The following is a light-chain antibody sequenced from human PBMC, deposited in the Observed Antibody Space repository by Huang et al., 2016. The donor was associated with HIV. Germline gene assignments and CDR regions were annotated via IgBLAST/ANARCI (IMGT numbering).Light chain of an antibody. CDR1: QIVSSN. CDR3: QQYNTWPRT. Sequence: EIVMTQSPATLSVSPGERATLSCRASQIVSSNLAWYQQKPGQAPRLVIYGASTRATGIPTRFSGSGSGTEFTLTISSLQSEDFAVYYCQQYNTWPRTFGQGTKVEIK. V-gene: IGKV3-15*01. CDR2: GAS. J-gene: IGKJ1*01.